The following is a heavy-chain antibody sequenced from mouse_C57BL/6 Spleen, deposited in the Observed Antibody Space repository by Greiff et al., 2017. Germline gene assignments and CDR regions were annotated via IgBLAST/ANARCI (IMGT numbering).Heavy chain of an antibody. Sequence: EVQLQQSGPELVKPGASVKMSCKASGYTFTDYNMHWVKQSHGKSLEWIGYINPNNGGTSYNQKFKGKATLTVNKSSSTAYMELRSLTSEDSAVYYCASRGGVVAHFDYWGQGTTLTVSS. CDR1: GYTFTDYN. CDR3: ASRGGVVAHFDY. CDR2: INPNNGGT. V-gene: IGHV1-22*01. J-gene: IGHJ2*01. D-gene: IGHD1-1*01.